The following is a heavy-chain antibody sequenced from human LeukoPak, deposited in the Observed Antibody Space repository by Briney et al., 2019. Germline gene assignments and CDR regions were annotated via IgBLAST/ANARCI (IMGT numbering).Heavy chain of an antibody. CDR3: AREKSWFDP. Sequence: GSLRLSCAASGFTFSSYWMSWVRQAPGKGLEWIGRIYTSGSTNYNPSLKSRVTMSVDTSKNQFSLKLSSVTAADTAVYYCAREKSWFDPWGQGTLVTVSS. CDR1: GFTFSSYW. V-gene: IGHV4-4*07. CDR2: IYTSGST. J-gene: IGHJ5*02.